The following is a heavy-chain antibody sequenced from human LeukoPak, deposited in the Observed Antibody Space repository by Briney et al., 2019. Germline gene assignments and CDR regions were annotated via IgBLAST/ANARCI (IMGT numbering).Heavy chain of an antibody. D-gene: IGHD6-19*01. V-gene: IGHV4-4*02. Sequence: SETLSLTCAVSGGSISSSNWWSWVCQPPGKGLEWIGEIYHSGSTNYNPSLKSRVTISVDKSKNQFSLKLSSVTAADTAVYYCASTDQWLATFDYWGQGTLVTVSS. CDR2: IYHSGST. CDR3: ASTDQWLATFDY. CDR1: GGSISSSNW. J-gene: IGHJ4*02.